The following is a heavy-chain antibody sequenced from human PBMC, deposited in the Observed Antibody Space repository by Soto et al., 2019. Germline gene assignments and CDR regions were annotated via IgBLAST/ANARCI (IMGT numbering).Heavy chain of an antibody. CDR1: GGSFSGYY. J-gene: IGHJ4*02. Sequence: SETLSLTCAVYGGSFSGYYWSWIRQPPGKGLEWIGEINHSGSTNYNPSLKSRVTISVDTSKNQFSLKLSSVTAADTAVYYCARMTPRWGGSGSYHIDYWGQGTLVTVSS. V-gene: IGHV4-34*01. CDR2: INHSGST. D-gene: IGHD3-10*01. CDR3: ARMTPRWGGSGSYHIDY.